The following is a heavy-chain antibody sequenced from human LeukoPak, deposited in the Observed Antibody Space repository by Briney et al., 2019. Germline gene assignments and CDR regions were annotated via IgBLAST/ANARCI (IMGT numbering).Heavy chain of an antibody. J-gene: IGHJ4*02. Sequence: GGSLRLSCAASGFTFSSYAMHWVRQAPGKGLEWVAVISYDGNNKYYADSVKGRFTISRDNSKNTLYLQMNSLRAEDTAVYYCARHGVGDVSGRYPFSYFDYWGQGTLVTVSS. CDR2: ISYDGNNK. V-gene: IGHV3-30*04. CDR3: ARHGVGDVSGRYPFSYFDY. CDR1: GFTFSSYA. D-gene: IGHD1-26*01.